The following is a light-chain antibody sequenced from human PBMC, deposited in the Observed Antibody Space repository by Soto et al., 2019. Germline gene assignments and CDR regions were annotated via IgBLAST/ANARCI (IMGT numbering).Light chain of an antibody. CDR1: SSNIGAGYD. CDR3: QSYDSRLTVV. Sequence: QPVLTQPPSVSGAPGQRVTISCTGSSSNIGAGYDVHWYQQLPGTAPKLLIYANNNRPSGVPVRFSGSKSGNSASLAITGLQAEDEADYYCQSYDSRLTVVFGGGTKLTVL. V-gene: IGLV1-40*01. CDR2: ANN. J-gene: IGLJ2*01.